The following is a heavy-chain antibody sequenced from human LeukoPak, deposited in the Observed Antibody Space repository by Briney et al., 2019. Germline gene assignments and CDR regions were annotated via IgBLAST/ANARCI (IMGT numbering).Heavy chain of an antibody. CDR3: AKGVGATPGLGFDY. V-gene: IGHV3-23*01. CDR2: ISGSGGST. CDR1: GFTFSSYA. D-gene: IGHD1-26*01. J-gene: IGHJ4*02. Sequence: GGSLRLSCAASGFTFSSYAMSWVRQAPGKGLEWVSAISGSGGSTYYADSVKGRFTTSRDNSKNTLYLQMNSLRAEDTAVYYCAKGVGATPGLGFDYWGQGTLVTVSS.